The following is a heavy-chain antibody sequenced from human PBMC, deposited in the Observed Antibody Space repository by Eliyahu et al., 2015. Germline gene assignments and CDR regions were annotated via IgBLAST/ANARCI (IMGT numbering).Heavy chain of an antibody. J-gene: IGHJ6*02. CDR2: ISYDGSNK. CDR3: AKDGGSGTTFAIYYGMDV. D-gene: IGHD1-7*01. CDR1: GFXFSSYG. V-gene: IGHV3-30*18. Sequence: QVQLVESGGGVVQPGRSLRLSCAASGFXFSSYGXHWVRQAPGKGLEWVAVISYDGSNKYYADSVKGRFTISRDNSKNTLYLQMNSLRAEDTAVYYCAKDGGSGTTFAIYYGMDVWGQGTTVTVSS.